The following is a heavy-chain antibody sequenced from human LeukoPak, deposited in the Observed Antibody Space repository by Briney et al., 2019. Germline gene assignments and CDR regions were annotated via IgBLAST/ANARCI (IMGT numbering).Heavy chain of an antibody. D-gene: IGHD3-22*01. J-gene: IGHJ3*02. CDR2: INPNSGGT. V-gene: IGHV1-2*02. Sequence: ASVKVSFKASGYTFTSYYMHWVRQAPGQGLEWMGWINPNSGGTNYAQKFQGRVTMTRDTSISTAYMELSRLRSDDTAVYYCARARLYYYDSSGYWYAFDIWGQGTMVTVSS. CDR1: GYTFTSYY. CDR3: ARARLYYYDSSGYWYAFDI.